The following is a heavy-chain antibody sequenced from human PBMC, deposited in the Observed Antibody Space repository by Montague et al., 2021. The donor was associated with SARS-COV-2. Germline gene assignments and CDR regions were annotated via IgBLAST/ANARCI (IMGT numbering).Heavy chain of an antibody. CDR1: GVSVTDYY. D-gene: IGHD3-9*01. CDR2: VLYNKAT. J-gene: IGHJ4*02. CDR3: VRHPHDDGLNGPPDF. Sequence: SETLSLTCTVSGVSVTDYYWSWIRQPPGKGLEWVGDVLYNKATNFNPSLKSRVAISVDTSKNQFSLRLTSVTAPDTAFYYCVRHPHDDGLNGPPDFWDQGTMVTVSS. V-gene: IGHV4-59*08.